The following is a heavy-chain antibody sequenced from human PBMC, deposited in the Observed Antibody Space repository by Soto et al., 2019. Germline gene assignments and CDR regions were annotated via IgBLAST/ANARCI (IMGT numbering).Heavy chain of an antibody. CDR3: ARGSKAIVLVPAAPSIRIDP. Sequence: SETLSLTCTVSGGSINSCGYYWSWIRQHPGKGLEWIGYIYYSGSTYYNPSLKSRVTISVDTSKNQFSLKLSSVTAADTAVYYCARGSKAIVLVPAAPSIRIDPWGQGTLVTVSS. V-gene: IGHV4-31*03. CDR2: IYYSGST. CDR1: GGSINSCGYY. D-gene: IGHD2-2*01. J-gene: IGHJ5*02.